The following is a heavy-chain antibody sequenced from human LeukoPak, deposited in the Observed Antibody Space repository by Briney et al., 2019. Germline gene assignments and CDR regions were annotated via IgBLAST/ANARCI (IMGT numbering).Heavy chain of an antibody. CDR2: IYTSGST. Sequence: SQTLSLTCTVSGGSISSGSYYWSWIRQPAGKGLEWIGRIYTSGSTNYNPSLKSRVTISVDTSKNQFSLKLSSVTAADTAVYYCATTLGIAVAGPAGYFQHWGQGTLVTVSS. D-gene: IGHD6-19*01. CDR1: GGSISSGSYY. V-gene: IGHV4-61*02. CDR3: ATTLGIAVAGPAGYFQH. J-gene: IGHJ1*01.